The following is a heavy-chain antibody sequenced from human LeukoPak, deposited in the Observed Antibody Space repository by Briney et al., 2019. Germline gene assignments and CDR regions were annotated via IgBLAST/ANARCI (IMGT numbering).Heavy chain of an antibody. D-gene: IGHD3-16*01. CDR2: ISSSGSAI. V-gene: IGHV3-48*03. Sequence: GGSLRLSCAASGFTFSSCEMNWVRQAPGRGLEWLSYISSSGSAIYYADSVKGRFTISRDNAKNSLYLQMNGLRAEDTAVYYCVGGGSPGGFVYWGQGTLVTVSS. CDR1: GFTFSSCE. J-gene: IGHJ4*02. CDR3: VGGGSPGGFVY.